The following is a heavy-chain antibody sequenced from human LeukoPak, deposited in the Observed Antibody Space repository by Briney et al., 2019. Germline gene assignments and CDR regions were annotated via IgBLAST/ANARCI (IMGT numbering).Heavy chain of an antibody. Sequence: PSETLSLTCTVSGGSINNYYLTWIRQPAGKGLEWIGRIYSSGKTNYNPSLKSRVTMSVDTSNNQLSLMMTSVTAADTAVFYCARTPQGDNYFDYWGQGHLVTVSS. J-gene: IGHJ4*02. CDR1: GGSINNYY. CDR2: IYSSGKT. V-gene: IGHV4-4*07. CDR3: ARTPQGDNYFDY. D-gene: IGHD3-16*01.